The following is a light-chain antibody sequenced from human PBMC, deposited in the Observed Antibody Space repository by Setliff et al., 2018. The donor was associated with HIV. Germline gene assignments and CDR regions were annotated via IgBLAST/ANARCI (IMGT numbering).Light chain of an antibody. CDR2: EVR. CDR3: SSYAITNTLP. V-gene: IGLV2-14*01. Sequence: ALTQPASVSGSPGQSITISCTGTSSDVGGYNYVSWYQQHPGKAPKLIIYEVRNRPSGVSNRFSGSRSGNTASLTISGLQAEDEADYYCSSYAITNTLPFGTGTKVTVL. J-gene: IGLJ1*01. CDR1: SSDVGGYNY.